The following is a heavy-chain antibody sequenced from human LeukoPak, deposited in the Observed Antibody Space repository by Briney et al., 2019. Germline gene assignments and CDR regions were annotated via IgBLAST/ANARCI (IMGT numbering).Heavy chain of an antibody. D-gene: IGHD4-11*01. Sequence: PGGSLRLSCAASGFTFSSYGMHWVRQAPGKGLEWVAFVRYDGSNIYYADSVKGRFTISRDNAKNSLYLQMNSLRAEDTAVYYCAREYPRDNYGGYYYYMDVWGKGTTVTVSS. CDR1: GFTFSSYG. V-gene: IGHV3-30*02. J-gene: IGHJ6*03. CDR3: AREYPRDNYGGYYYYMDV. CDR2: VRYDGSNI.